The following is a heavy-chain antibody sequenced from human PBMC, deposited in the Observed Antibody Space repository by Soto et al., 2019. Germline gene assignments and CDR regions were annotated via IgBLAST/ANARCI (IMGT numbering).Heavy chain of an antibody. J-gene: IGHJ5*02. D-gene: IGHD3-10*01. V-gene: IGHV1-69*13. Sequence: SVKVSCKASGGTFSSYAISWVRQAPGQGLEWMGGIIPIFGTANYAQKFQGRVTITADESTSTAYMELSSLRSEDTAVYYCARDRAEAGGFDPWGQGTLVNVSS. CDR1: GGTFSSYA. CDR3: ARDRAEAGGFDP. CDR2: IIPIFGTA.